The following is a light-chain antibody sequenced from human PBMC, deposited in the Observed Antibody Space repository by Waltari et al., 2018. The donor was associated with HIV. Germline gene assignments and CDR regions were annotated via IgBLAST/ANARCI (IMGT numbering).Light chain of an antibody. CDR3: ASYSSTSTFV. CDR2: EVS. Sequence: QSVPPPPASVSGSPGPSITISCPGTTSDACSYNYVSWYQQHPGKAPKLMIYEVSAGPSGVSSRFSCSKSGNTASLTISGLQAEDEADYYCASYSSTSTFVFGTGTKVTVL. CDR1: TSDACSYNY. V-gene: IGLV2-14*01. J-gene: IGLJ1*01.